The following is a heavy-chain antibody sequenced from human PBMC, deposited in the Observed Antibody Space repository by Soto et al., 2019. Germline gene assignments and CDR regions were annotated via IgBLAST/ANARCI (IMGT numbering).Heavy chain of an antibody. CDR1: GGSTNNVY. Sequence: PSETLSLTCNVSGGSTNNVYYNWIRQPPGKGLEWIGYIFSRGNTKYNPSLQDRVTISVDMSRKLFSLKLTSLTAADTAVYYCATMAQRLVLRPEYWGHGTRVTVSS. D-gene: IGHD3-3*01. CDR2: IFSRGNT. CDR3: ATMAQRLVLRPEY. V-gene: IGHV4-59*12. J-gene: IGHJ4*01.